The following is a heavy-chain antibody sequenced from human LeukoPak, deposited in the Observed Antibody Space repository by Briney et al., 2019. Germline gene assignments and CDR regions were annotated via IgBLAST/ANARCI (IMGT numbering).Heavy chain of an antibody. V-gene: IGHV1-69*04. CDR1: GGTFSSYA. D-gene: IGHD6-13*01. CDR2: IIPILGIA. CDR3: ARDRSYSSSWYWFDP. Sequence: SVKVSCKASGGTFSSYAISWVRQAPGQGLEWMGRIIPILGIANYAQKFQGRVTITADKSTSTAYMELSSLRSEATAVYYCARDRSYSSSWYWFDPWGRGTLVTVSS. J-gene: IGHJ5*02.